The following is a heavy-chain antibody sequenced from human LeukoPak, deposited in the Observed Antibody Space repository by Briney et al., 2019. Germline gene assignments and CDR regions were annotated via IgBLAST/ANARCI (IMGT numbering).Heavy chain of an antibody. J-gene: IGHJ5*02. CDR3: ASRAFVVRGVTSSPYGFDP. CDR2: INPNSGGT. CDR1: GYTFTGYS. D-gene: IGHD3-10*01. Sequence: ASVKVSCKASGYTFTGYSMHWVRQAPGQGLEWMGRINPNSGGTNYAQKFQGRVTMTRDTSISTAYMELSRLRSDDTAVYYCASRAFVVRGVTSSPYGFDPWGQGTLVTVSS. V-gene: IGHV1-2*06.